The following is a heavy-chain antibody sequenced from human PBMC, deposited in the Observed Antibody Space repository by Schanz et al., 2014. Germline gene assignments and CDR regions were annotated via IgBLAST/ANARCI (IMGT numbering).Heavy chain of an antibody. Sequence: EVQLVESGGGLVQPGGSLRLSCAASGFTFSSYAMSWVRQAPGKGLEWVSALSGSGGSTYYADSVKGRFTISRDNSKNTLYLQMNSLSADDTAVFYCAKGMGYCSGGTCYDYYYYGLDVWGQGTTVTVSS. J-gene: IGHJ6*02. CDR2: LSGSGGST. D-gene: IGHD2-15*01. CDR3: AKGMGYCSGGTCYDYYYYGLDV. CDR1: GFTFSSYA. V-gene: IGHV3-23*04.